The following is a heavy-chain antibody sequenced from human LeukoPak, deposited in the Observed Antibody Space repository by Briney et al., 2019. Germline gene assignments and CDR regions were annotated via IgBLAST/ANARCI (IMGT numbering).Heavy chain of an antibody. V-gene: IGHV1-69*13. D-gene: IGHD3-10*01. J-gene: IGHJ4*02. CDR2: IIPIFGTA. Sequence: SVKVSCKASGGTFSSYAISWVRQAPGQGLEWMGGIIPIFGTANYAQRFQGRVTITADESTSTAYMELSSLRSEDTAVYYCARDPDFYGSGEDDDYWGQGTLVTVSS. CDR3: ARDPDFYGSGEDDDY. CDR1: GGTFSSYA.